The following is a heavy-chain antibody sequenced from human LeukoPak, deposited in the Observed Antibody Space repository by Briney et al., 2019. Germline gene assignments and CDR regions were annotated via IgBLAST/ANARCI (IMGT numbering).Heavy chain of an antibody. J-gene: IGHJ4*02. CDR3: ARWGDYDVLTGYYVSDY. D-gene: IGHD3-9*01. V-gene: IGHV3-23*01. CDR2: ITGSGGNT. CDR1: GFTFSNYA. Sequence: GASLRLSCAASGFTFSNYAMSWVRQAPGKGLEWVSAITGSGGNTYYADSVKGRFTISRDNSKNTVFLQMNSLRAEDTAVYYCARWGDYDVLTGYYVSDYWGQGTLVTVSS.